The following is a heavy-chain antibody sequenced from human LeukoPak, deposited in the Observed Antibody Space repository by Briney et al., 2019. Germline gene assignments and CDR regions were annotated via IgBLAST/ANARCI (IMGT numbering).Heavy chain of an antibody. CDR3: ASERGIQLWSEGRYVAY. V-gene: IGHV4-30-2*01. Sequence: KSSETLSLTCTVSGGSISSGGYYWSWIRQPPGKGLEWIGYIYHSGSTYYNPSLKSRVTISVDRSKNQFSLKLSSVTAADTAVYYCASERGIQLWSEGRYVAYWGQGTLVTVSS. J-gene: IGHJ4*02. CDR2: IYHSGST. D-gene: IGHD5-18*01. CDR1: GGSISSGGYY.